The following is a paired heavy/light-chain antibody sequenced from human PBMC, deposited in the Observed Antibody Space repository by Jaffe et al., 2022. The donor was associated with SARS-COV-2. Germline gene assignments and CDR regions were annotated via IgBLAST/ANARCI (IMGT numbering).Light chain of an antibody. CDR1: RLGHKY. CDR2: QDT. CDR3: QGWDSSTVV. Sequence: SYELTQPPSVSVSPGQTASITCSGDRLGHKYACWYQQKPGQSPVLLIYQDTKRPSGIPGRFSGSNSENTATLTISGTQAMDEADYYCQGWDSSTVVFGGGTKLTVL. J-gene: IGLJ2*01. V-gene: IGLV3-1*01.
Heavy chain of an antibody. J-gene: IGHJ4*02. Sequence: QLQLQESGPGLVKPSETLSLTCTVSGDSISTYNYYWGWIRQPPGKGLEWIGSLYYSGSTYYNPSLKSRVTISVDTPKNQFSLKVSSVTAADTAVYYCARSMTTVTNDAEYWGQGTLVTVSS. CDR2: LYYSGST. D-gene: IGHD4-17*01. CDR3: ARSMTTVTNDAEY. CDR1: GDSISTYNYY. V-gene: IGHV4-39*01.